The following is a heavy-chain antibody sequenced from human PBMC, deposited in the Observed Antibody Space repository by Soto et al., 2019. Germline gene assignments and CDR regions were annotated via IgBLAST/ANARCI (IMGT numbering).Heavy chain of an antibody. V-gene: IGHV1-8*01. CDR1: GYPFTTYD. CDR2: INLNSGHT. J-gene: IGHJ4*02. CDR3: ARGRGWRDY. D-gene: IGHD6-19*01. Sequence: QVQLVQSGAEVKKPGASVKASCKASGYPFTTYDISWVRQAAGQGLEWMGWINLNSGHTDYAQRFQGRVTMTRNTSITTAYMELTSLSSEDTAVYYCARGRGWRDYWGQGTLVTVSS.